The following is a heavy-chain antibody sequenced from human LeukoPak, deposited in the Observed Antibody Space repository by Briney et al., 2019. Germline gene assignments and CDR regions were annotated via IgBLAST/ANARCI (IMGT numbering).Heavy chain of an antibody. V-gene: IGHV3-66*01. Sequence: PGGSLRLSCAASGLTVSSNYMSWVRQAPGKGLEWVSVIYSGGSTYYADSVKGRFTISRDNSKNTLYLQMNSLRAEDTAVYYCARMYSSSFGYYYYYMDVWGKGTTVTISS. CDR2: IYSGGST. D-gene: IGHD6-13*01. CDR3: ARMYSSSFGYYYYYMDV. J-gene: IGHJ6*03. CDR1: GLTVSSNY.